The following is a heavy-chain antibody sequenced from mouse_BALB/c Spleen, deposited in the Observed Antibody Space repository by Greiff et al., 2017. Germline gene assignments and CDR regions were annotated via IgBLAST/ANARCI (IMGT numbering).Heavy chain of an antibody. V-gene: IGHV2-9*02. CDR3: ASSRWDGAMDY. CDR2: IWAGGST. CDR1: GFSFTSYG. J-gene: IGHJ4*01. D-gene: IGHD4-1*01. Sequence: QVQLQQSGPGLVAPSQSLSITCTASGFSFTSYGVNWVRQPPGKGLEWLGVIWAGGSTNYNSALMSRLSISKDNSKNKVFLKMNSLQTDDTAMDCCASSRWDGAMDYWGQGTSVTVSS.